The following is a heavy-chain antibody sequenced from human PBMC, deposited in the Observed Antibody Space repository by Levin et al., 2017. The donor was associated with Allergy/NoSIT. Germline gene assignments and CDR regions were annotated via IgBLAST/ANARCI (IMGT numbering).Heavy chain of an antibody. CDR1: GFTFSSYA. V-gene: IGHV3-23*01. CDR2: ISGSGGST. Sequence: GESLKISCAASGFTFSSYAMSWVRQAPGKGLEWVSAISGSGGSTYYADSVKGRFTISRDNSKNTLYLQMNSLRAEDTAVYYCAKEGRADYYDFWSGYGGSHNWFDPWGQGTLVTVSS. CDR3: AKEGRADYYDFWSGYGGSHNWFDP. J-gene: IGHJ5*02. D-gene: IGHD3-3*01.